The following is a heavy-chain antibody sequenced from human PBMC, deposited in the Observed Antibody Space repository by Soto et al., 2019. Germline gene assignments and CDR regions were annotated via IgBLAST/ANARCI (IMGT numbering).Heavy chain of an antibody. CDR1: GGSISSYY. V-gene: IGHV4-59*08. CDR2: IYYSGST. J-gene: IGHJ6*02. D-gene: IGHD2-15*01. Sequence: SETLSLTCTVSGGSISSYYWSWIRQPPGKGLEWIGYIYYSGSTNYNPSLKSRVTISVDTSKNQFSVRLSSVTAADTAVYYCAPLSVSLSGPYGIHVWGQGTTVTVSS. CDR3: APLSVSLSGPYGIHV.